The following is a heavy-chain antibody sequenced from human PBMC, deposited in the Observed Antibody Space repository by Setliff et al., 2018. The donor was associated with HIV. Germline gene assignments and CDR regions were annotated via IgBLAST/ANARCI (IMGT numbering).Heavy chain of an antibody. V-gene: IGHV4-38-2*01. CDR2: VHHSGSS. Sequence: SETLSLTCDVTGYSVSRDSYWGWVRQSPGKGLEWIGNVHHSGSSYYNPSLKSRITISMATSGNRFSLNMNSASASDTAVYYCVRQWGHGLGHFDFWGQGTLVTVSS. D-gene: IGHD2-8*01. J-gene: IGHJ1*01. CDR3: VRQWGHGLGHFDF. CDR1: GYSVSRDSY.